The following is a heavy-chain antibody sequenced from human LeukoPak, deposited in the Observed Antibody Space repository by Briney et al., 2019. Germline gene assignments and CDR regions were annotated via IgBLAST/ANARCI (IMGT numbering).Heavy chain of an antibody. CDR3: AKSNGRGVVNFDY. V-gene: IGHV3-23*01. CDR2: ISISGGTT. D-gene: IGHD2-15*01. Sequence: GRSLRLSCAASGFTFSDYAMSWVRQAPGKGLEWVSGISISGGTTYYPDSVKGRITISRDNSKNTLYLQIDSLRAEDTALYYCAKSNGRGVVNFDYWGQGTLVTVSS. CDR1: GFTFSDYA. J-gene: IGHJ4*02.